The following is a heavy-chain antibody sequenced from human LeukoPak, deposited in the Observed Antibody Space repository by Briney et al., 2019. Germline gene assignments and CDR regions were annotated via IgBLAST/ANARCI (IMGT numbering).Heavy chain of an antibody. J-gene: IGHJ4*02. CDR1: GGSFSGYY. CDR2: INHSGST. CDR3: AREAPGVVVVAATPYYFDY. V-gene: IGHV4-34*01. Sequence: SETLPLTCAVYGGSFSGYYWSWIRQPPGKGLEWIGEINHSGSTNYNPSLKSRVTMSVDTSKNQFSLKLSSVTAADTAVYYCAREAPGVVVVAATPYYFDYWGQGTLVTVSS. D-gene: IGHD2-15*01.